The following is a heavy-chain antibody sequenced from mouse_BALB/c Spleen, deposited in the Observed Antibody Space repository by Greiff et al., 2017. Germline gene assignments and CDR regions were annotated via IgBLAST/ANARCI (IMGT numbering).Heavy chain of an antibody. Sequence: VKLMESGPGLVQPSQSLSITCTVSGFSLTSYGVHWVRQSPGKGLEWLGVIWSGGSTDYNAAFISRLSISKDNSKSQVFFKMNSLQADDTAIYHCARGWDAGAYWGQGTLVTVSA. CDR1: GFSLTSYG. CDR3: ARGWDAGAY. D-gene: IGHD4-1*01. V-gene: IGHV2-4-1*01. J-gene: IGHJ3*01. CDR2: IWSGGST.